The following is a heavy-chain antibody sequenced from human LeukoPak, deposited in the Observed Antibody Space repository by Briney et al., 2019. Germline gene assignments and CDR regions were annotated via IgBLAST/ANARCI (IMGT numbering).Heavy chain of an antibody. V-gene: IGHV3-23*01. CDR1: GFTLNNFA. J-gene: IGHJ4*02. CDR3: AKHPPTGNFDY. Sequence: GGSLRLSCTASGFTLNNFAMSWVRQAPGKGLEWDSLLNINDRTFYADSVKGRFAVSRDNSMNRLFLQMNNLRADDTAIYYCAKHPPTGNFDYWGQGTLVTVSS. D-gene: IGHD1-14*01. CDR2: LNINDRT.